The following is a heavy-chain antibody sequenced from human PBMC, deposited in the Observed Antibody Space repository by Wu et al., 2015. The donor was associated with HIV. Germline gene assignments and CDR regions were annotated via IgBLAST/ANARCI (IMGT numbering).Heavy chain of an antibody. CDR1: GYTFTSYG. J-gene: IGHJ5*02. Sequence: QVQLVQSGAEVKKPGASVKVSCKASGYTFTSYGISWVRQAPGQGLEWMGWISAYNGNTNYAQKLQGRVTMTTDTSTSTAYMELRSLRPDDTAVYYCARFRDYVWGSYSPPWFRPWGQGTLVTVSS. D-gene: IGHD3-16*01. V-gene: IGHV1-18*01. CDR2: ISAYNGNT. CDR3: ARFRDYVWGSYSPPWFRP.